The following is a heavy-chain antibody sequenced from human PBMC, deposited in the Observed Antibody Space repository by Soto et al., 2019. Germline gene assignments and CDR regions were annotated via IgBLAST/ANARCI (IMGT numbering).Heavy chain of an antibody. J-gene: IGHJ3*02. Sequence: GESLKISCKGSGYSFTSYWIGWVRQMPGKGLEWMGIIYPGDSDTRYSPSFQGQVTISADKSISTAYLQWSSLKASDTAMYYCAGPNTNSYGGNSLDAFDIWGQGTMVTVSS. CDR1: GYSFTSYW. CDR2: IYPGDSDT. V-gene: IGHV5-51*01. D-gene: IGHD4-17*01. CDR3: AGPNTNSYGGNSLDAFDI.